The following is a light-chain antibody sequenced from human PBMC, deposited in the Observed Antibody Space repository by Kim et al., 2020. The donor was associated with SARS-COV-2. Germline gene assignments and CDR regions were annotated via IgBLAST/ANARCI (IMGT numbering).Light chain of an antibody. CDR2: GTS. CDR1: QSVSSSY. J-gene: IGKJ2*01. CDR3: QQFGSSLYT. Sequence: LSPGERATLSCRASQSVSSSYLAWYQQKPGQAPRLLIYGTSSRATGIPDRFSGSGSGTDFSLTISRLEPEDFAVYFCQQFGSSLYTFGQGTKLEI. V-gene: IGKV3-20*01.